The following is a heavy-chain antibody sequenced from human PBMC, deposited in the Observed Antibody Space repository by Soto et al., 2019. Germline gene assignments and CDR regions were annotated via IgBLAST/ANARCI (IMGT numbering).Heavy chain of an antibody. Sequence: GGSLRLSCAASGFTFSSNGMHWVRQAPGKGLEWVAIISYDGSDKYYGDSVKGRFTISRDNSKNTLYLQMDSLREDDTAVYYCAKAVGIAVAGLFFDYWGQGTLVTVSS. J-gene: IGHJ4*02. CDR3: AKAVGIAVAGLFFDY. CDR2: ISYDGSDK. D-gene: IGHD6-19*01. V-gene: IGHV3-30*18. CDR1: GFTFSSNG.